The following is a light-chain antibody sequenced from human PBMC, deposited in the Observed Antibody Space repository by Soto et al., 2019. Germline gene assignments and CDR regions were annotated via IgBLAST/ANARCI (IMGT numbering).Light chain of an antibody. CDR2: DVT. Sequence: QSVLTQPPSASGSPGQSVTISCTGTSSDVGGYNFVSWYQQHPGKAPKLIIYDVTKRPSGVPGRLSGSKSGNTASLTVSGLQAEDEADYYCASYIGSGVLFGGGTKLPS. CDR3: ASYIGSGVL. V-gene: IGLV2-8*01. CDR1: SSDVGGYNF. J-gene: IGLJ2*01.